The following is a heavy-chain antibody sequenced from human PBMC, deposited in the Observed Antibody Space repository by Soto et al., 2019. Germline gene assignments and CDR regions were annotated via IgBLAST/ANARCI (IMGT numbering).Heavy chain of an antibody. CDR2: MYYGNT. CDR3: ARTRGIYGANAFNL. Sequence: PSETLSLTCTVSGDSISSGDYSWSWIRQPPGKGLEWIGYMYYGNTYSNPSLKSRLTMSLDTSNNQFSLKLNYVAAADTAMYYCARTRGIYGANAFNLWGQGTMVTVSS. CDR1: GDSISSGDYS. V-gene: IGHV4-30-4*01. J-gene: IGHJ3*01. D-gene: IGHD4-17*01.